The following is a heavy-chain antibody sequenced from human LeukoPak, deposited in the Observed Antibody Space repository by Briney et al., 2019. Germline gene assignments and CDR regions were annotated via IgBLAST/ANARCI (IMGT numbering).Heavy chain of an antibody. CDR2: ISGSGGST. J-gene: IGHJ4*02. CDR3: AKDRGTGSYYLSSYFDY. V-gene: IGHV3-23*01. CDR1: GFTFSSYA. Sequence: GGSLRLSCAASGFTFSSYAMSWVRQAPGKGLEWVSAISGSGGSTYYADSVKGRFTISRDNSKNTLYLQMNSLRAEDTAVYYCAKDRGTGSYYLSSYFDYWGQGTLDTVSS. D-gene: IGHD1-26*01.